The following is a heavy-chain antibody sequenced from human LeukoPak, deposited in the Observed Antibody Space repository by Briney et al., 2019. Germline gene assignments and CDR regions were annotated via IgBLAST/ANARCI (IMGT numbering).Heavy chain of an antibody. CDR3: ARKNAFDI. J-gene: IGHJ3*02. CDR1: GGSITTHY. V-gene: IGHV4-59*11. Sequence: PSETLSLTYTVSGGSITTHYWSWIRQPPGKGLEWIGYFYYSGSTNYNPSLKSRVTISVDTSKNQFSLKLSSVTAADTAIYYCARKNAFDIWGPGAIVSVSS. CDR2: FYYSGST.